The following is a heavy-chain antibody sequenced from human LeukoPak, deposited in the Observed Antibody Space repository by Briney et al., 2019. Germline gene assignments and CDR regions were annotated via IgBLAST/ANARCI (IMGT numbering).Heavy chain of an antibody. CDR3: ARDTLIAYCGGDCYKDYYYGMDV. V-gene: IGHV1-2*02. D-gene: IGHD2-21*02. Sequence: ASVKVSCKASGYTFTGYYMHWVRQAPGQGLEWMGWINPNSGGTNYAQKFQGRVTMTRDTSISTAYMELSRLRSDDTAVYYCARDTLIAYCGGDCYKDYYYGMDVWGQGATVTVSS. J-gene: IGHJ6*02. CDR2: INPNSGGT. CDR1: GYTFTGYY.